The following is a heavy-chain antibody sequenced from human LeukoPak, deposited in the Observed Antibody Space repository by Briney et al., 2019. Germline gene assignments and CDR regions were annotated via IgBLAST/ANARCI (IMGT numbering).Heavy chain of an antibody. CDR2: IDNDGSGT. CDR1: GFTFSSYG. CDR3: ARDPPGLGIDY. V-gene: IGHV3-74*01. J-gene: IGHJ4*02. Sequence: GRSLRLSCAASGFTFSSYGMHWVRQAPGKGLVWVSRIDNDGSGTSYADSVKGRFTISRDNAKNTLYLQMNSLRAEDTAVYYCARDPPGLGIDYWGQGSLVTVSS. D-gene: IGHD7-27*01.